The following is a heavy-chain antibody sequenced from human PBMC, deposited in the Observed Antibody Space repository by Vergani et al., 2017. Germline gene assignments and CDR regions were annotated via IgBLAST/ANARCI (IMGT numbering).Heavy chain of an antibody. D-gene: IGHD3-22*01. CDR3: TREKYSSGYYVY. CDR1: GFTFGDYA. V-gene: IGHV3-49*04. Sequence: VQLVESGGGLVQPGRSLRLSCTTSGFTFGDYAVSWVRQAPGKGLEWIGFIRRKISGGSTEHAASVKGRFTISRDDSKSIDYLQMNSLKTEDTGVYYCTREKYSSGYYVYWRQGALVTVSS. CDR2: IRRKISGGST. J-gene: IGHJ4*02.